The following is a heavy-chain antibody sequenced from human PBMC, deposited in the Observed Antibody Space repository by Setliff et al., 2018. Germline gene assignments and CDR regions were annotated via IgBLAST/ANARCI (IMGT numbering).Heavy chain of an antibody. D-gene: IGHD2-2*01. CDR3: ARDLIRWAAAVSDAFDS. Sequence: ASVKVSCKASGYTFSSYGISWVRQAPGQGLEWMGWISAYNGNTNYAQKFQGRVTMTTDTSTSTAYMELRSLRSDDTAGYYCARDLIRWAAAVSDAFDSWGQGTMVTVSS. V-gene: IGHV1-18*01. CDR2: ISAYNGNT. CDR1: GYTFSSYG. J-gene: IGHJ3*02.